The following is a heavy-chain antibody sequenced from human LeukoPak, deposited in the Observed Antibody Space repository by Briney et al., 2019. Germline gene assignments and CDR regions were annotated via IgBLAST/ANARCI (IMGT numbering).Heavy chain of an antibody. V-gene: IGHV3-23*01. CDR1: GFTFSSSA. CDR3: AKRSPYYFHC. D-gene: IGHD1-26*01. Sequence: HPGGSLRLSCAASGFTFSSSAMSWVRQAPGKGLEWVSAIGGGGGGRYYADSVKGRFTISRDSSKNTLYLEMNSLRAEDTAVYYCAKRSPYYFHCWGQGTLVTVSS. CDR2: IGGGGGGR. J-gene: IGHJ4*02.